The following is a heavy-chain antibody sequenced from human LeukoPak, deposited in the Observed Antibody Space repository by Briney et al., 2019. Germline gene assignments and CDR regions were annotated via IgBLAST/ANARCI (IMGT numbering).Heavy chain of an antibody. CDR3: ARGGSGKSEPFDY. Sequence: PSETLSLTCTVSGGSISSSSYYWGWIRQPPGKGLEWFGEINHSGSTNYNPSLKRRVTISVNTSKNQFSLKLSSVTAADTAVYYCARGGSGKSEPFDYWGQGTLVTVSS. D-gene: IGHD1-26*01. CDR2: INHSGST. J-gene: IGHJ4*02. CDR1: GGSISSSSYY. V-gene: IGHV4-39*07.